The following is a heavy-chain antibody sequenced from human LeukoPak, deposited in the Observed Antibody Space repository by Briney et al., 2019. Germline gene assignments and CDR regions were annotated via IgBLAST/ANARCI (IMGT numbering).Heavy chain of an antibody. Sequence: GGSLRLSCAASGFTFSSYSMSWVRQPPGKGLEWVSVIRYNGGSTYYADSVKGRFTISRDNSKNTLYLQMNSLRAEDTAVYYCAKDIPHFGLELHHAFDIWGQGTMVTVSS. CDR3: AKDIPHFGLELHHAFDI. V-gene: IGHV3-23*01. D-gene: IGHD1-7*01. J-gene: IGHJ3*02. CDR2: IRYNGGST. CDR1: GFTFSSYS.